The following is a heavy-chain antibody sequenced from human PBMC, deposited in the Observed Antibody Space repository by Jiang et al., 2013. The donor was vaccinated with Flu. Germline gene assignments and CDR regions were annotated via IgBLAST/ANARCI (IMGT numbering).Heavy chain of an antibody. CDR1: GFSLSTSGMR. J-gene: IGHJ4*02. V-gene: IGHV2-70*04. CDR2: IDWDDDK. D-gene: IGHD1-1*01. Sequence: KPTQTLTLTCTFSGFSLSTSGMRVSWIRQPPGKALEWLARIDWDDDKFYSTSLKTRLTISKDTSKNQVVLTMTNMDPVDTATYYCARTPDNWNDSIYFDFWGQGTLVTVSS. CDR3: ARTPDNWNDSIYFDF.